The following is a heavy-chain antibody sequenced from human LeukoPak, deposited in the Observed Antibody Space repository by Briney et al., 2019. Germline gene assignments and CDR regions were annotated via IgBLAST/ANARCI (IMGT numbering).Heavy chain of an antibody. CDR3: ARGLKSHYYDSSGYNCFDY. Sequence: SGGSLRLSCAASGSTFSSYSMNWVRQAPGKGLEWVSYITSSSSPIYYADSVKGRFTISRDNAKNSLFLQMNSLRDEDTAVYYCARGLKSHYYDSSGYNCFDYWGQGTLVTVSS. J-gene: IGHJ4*02. D-gene: IGHD3-22*01. CDR2: ITSSSSPI. CDR1: GSTFSSYS. V-gene: IGHV3-48*02.